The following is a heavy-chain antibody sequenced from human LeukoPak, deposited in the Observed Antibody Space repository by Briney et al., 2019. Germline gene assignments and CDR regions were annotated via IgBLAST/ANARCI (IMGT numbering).Heavy chain of an antibody. J-gene: IGHJ3*02. CDR1: GGSISSGGYS. D-gene: IGHD3-22*01. V-gene: IGHV4-61*02. CDR2: IYTSGST. CDR3: AVEGRLKAFDI. Sequence: SETLSLTCAVSGGSISSGGYSWSWIRQPAGKGLEWIGRIYTSGSTNYNPSLKSRVTMSVDTSKNQFSLKLSSVTAADTAVYYCAVEGRLKAFDIWGQGTMVTVSS.